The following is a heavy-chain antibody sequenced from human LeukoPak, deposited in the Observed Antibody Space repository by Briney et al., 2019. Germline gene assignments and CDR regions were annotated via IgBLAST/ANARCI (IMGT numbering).Heavy chain of an antibody. Sequence: SGPTLVNPTQTLMLTCTFSGFSLSTSGMGVGWIRQPPGKALEWLALIYWNDDKRYNPSLKSRLTVTKDTSKNQVVLTMTNMDPVDTATYYCAHRNYDFLTGHRARMYFDYWGQGTLVTVSS. CDR1: GFSLSTSGMG. V-gene: IGHV2-5*01. J-gene: IGHJ4*02. CDR3: AHRNYDFLTGHRARMYFDY. CDR2: IYWNDDK. D-gene: IGHD3-9*01.